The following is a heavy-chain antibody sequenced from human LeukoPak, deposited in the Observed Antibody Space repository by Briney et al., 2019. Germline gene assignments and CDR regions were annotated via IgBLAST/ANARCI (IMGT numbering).Heavy chain of an antibody. D-gene: IGHD5-24*01. J-gene: IGHJ4*02. Sequence: GGSLRLSCAASGFTFNSYTMSWVRQAPGKGLEWVSGIGGGGGSTYYADSGKGRFTISKNNSKNTPYLQMNSLRAEDTAVYYCAKRGMTTIKEGFDYWGQGTLVTVSS. CDR1: GFTFNSYT. CDR3: AKRGMTTIKEGFDY. CDR2: IGGGGGST. V-gene: IGHV3-23*01.